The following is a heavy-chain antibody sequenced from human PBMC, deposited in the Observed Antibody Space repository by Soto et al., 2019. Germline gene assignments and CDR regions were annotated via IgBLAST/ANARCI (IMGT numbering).Heavy chain of an antibody. J-gene: IGHJ6*02. Sequence: GGSLRLSCAASGFTFSSYSMNWVRQAPGKGLEWVSSISSSSSYIYYADSVKGRFTISRDNAKNSLYLQMNSLRAEDTAVYYCARDRITMIVVGTEGVGMGVWGQGTTVTVSS. CDR1: GFTFSSYS. V-gene: IGHV3-21*01. CDR2: ISSSSSYI. CDR3: ARDRITMIVVGTEGVGMGV. D-gene: IGHD3-22*01.